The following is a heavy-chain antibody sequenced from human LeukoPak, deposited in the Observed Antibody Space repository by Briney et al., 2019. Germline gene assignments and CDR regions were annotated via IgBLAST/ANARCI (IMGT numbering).Heavy chain of an antibody. CDR1: GGTFSSYA. CDR2: IIPIFGTA. D-gene: IGHD6-6*01. J-gene: IGHJ4*02. Sequence: SVKVSCKASGGTFSSYAISWVRQAPGQGLEWMGGIIPIFGTANYAQKFQGRVTITADESTSTAYMELSSLRSEDTAVYYCASARWIAARLYYFDYWGQGTLVTVSS. CDR3: ASARWIAARLYYFDY. V-gene: IGHV1-69*13.